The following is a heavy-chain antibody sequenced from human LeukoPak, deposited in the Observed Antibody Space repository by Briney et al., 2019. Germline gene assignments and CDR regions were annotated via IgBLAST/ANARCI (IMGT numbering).Heavy chain of an antibody. J-gene: IGHJ4*01. D-gene: IGHD3-9*01. V-gene: IGHV3-53*05. Sequence: GGSLRLSCAASGFTVSSNYMSWVRQAPGKGLEWVSVIYSGGSTYYADSVKGRFTISRDNSKNTLYLQMNSLRAEDTAVYYCAKEYFHCFLDYFGHGPLVPDPS. CDR3: AKEYFHCFLDY. CDR1: GFTVSSNY. CDR2: IYSGGST.